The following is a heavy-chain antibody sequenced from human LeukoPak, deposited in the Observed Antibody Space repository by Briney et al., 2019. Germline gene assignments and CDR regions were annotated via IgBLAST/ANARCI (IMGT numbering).Heavy chain of an antibody. D-gene: IGHD1-1*01. Sequence: PGRSLRLSCAASGFTFDDYAMHWVRQAPGKGLEWVSGVSWNSGSVGYADSVKGRFTISRDNAKNSLYLQMNSLRAEDTALYHCAKDVGRLERNPDYWGQGTLVTVSS. CDR1: GFTFDDYA. V-gene: IGHV3-9*01. CDR2: VSWNSGSV. CDR3: AKDVGRLERNPDY. J-gene: IGHJ4*02.